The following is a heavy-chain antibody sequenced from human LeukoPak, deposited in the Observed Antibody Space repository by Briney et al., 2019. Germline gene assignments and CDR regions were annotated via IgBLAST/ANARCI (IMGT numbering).Heavy chain of an antibody. CDR3: AREGVAAAALQAGVDGGFDP. Sequence: GGSLRLSCAASGFTFSSYAMSWVRQAPGKGLEWVSAISGSGGSTYYADSVKGRFTISRDNSKNTLYLQMNSLRAEDTAVYYCAREGVAAAALQAGVDGGFDPWGQGTLVTVSS. D-gene: IGHD6-13*01. CDR1: GFTFSSYA. J-gene: IGHJ5*02. CDR2: ISGSGGST. V-gene: IGHV3-23*01.